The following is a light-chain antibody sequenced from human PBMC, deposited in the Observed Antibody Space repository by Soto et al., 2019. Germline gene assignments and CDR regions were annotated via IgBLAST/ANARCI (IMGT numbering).Light chain of an antibody. CDR1: QNINYW. J-gene: IGKJ1*01. CDR2: DAS. V-gene: IGKV1-5*01. CDR3: QQYNSYSPVT. Sequence: DIQMTRSPSTLSASVGDRVTITCRASQNINYWLAWYQQKPGKAPKLLIYDASSLGSGVPSRFSGSGSGTEFTLTISSLQPDDFATYYCQQYNSYSPVTFGQGTKVDIK.